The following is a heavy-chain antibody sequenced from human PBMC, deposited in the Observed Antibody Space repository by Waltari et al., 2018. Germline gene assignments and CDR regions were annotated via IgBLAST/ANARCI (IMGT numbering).Heavy chain of an antibody. D-gene: IGHD1-7*01. Sequence: QVQLVQSGAEVKKPGASVKVSCKASGYTFTSYYMHWVRQAPGQGLEWMGWINPNSGGTNYAQKFQGRVTMTRDTSIRTVSMELSRLRSDDTAVYYCARGRISGTTPLFQHWGQGTLVTVSS. CDR1: GYTFTSYY. V-gene: IGHV1-2*02. CDR2: INPNSGGT. CDR3: ARGRISGTTPLFQH. J-gene: IGHJ1*01.